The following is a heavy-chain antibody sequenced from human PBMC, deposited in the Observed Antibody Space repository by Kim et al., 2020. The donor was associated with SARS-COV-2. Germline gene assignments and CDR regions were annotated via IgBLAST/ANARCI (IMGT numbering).Heavy chain of an antibody. V-gene: IGHV1-69*13. Sequence: SVKVSCKASGGTFSSYAISWVRQAPGQGLDWMGGIIPIFGTANYAQKFQGRVTITADESTSTAYMELSSLRTEDTAVYYCARRWGVTTGGMDVWGQGTTVTVSS. J-gene: IGHJ6*02. CDR3: ARRWGVTTGGMDV. CDR1: GGTFSSYA. CDR2: IIPIFGTA. D-gene: IGHD4-17*01.